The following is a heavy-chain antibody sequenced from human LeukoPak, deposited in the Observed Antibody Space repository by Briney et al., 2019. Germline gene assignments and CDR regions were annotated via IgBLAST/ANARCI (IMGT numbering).Heavy chain of an antibody. CDR3: ARYRGYGGYDFDY. CDR2: IYYSGST. J-gene: IGHJ4*02. Sequence: SETLSLTCTVSGGSISSYYWSWIRQPPGKGLEWIGYIYYSGSTNYNPSLKSRVTISVDTSKNQFSLKLSSVTAADTAVYYCARYRGYGGYDFDYWGQGTLVTVSS. D-gene: IGHD5-12*01. CDR1: GGSISSYY. V-gene: IGHV4-59*01.